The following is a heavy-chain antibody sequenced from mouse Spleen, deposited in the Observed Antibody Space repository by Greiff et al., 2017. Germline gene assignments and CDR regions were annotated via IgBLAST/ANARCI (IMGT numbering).Heavy chain of an antibody. V-gene: IGHV1-85*01. CDR3: ARERNIYYGYDEAMDY. D-gene: IGHD2-2*01. CDR1: GYTFTSYD. Sequence: VQLKESGPELVKPGASVKLSCKASGYTFTSYDINWVKQRPGQGLEWIGWIYPRDGSTKYNEKFKGKATLTVDTSSSTAYMELHSLTSEDSAVYFCARERNIYYGYDEAMDYWGQGTSVTVSS. J-gene: IGHJ4*01. CDR2: IYPRDGST.